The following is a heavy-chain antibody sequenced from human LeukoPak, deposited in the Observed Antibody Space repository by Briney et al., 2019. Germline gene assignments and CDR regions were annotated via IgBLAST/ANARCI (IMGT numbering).Heavy chain of an antibody. D-gene: IGHD3-9*01. J-gene: IGHJ4*02. CDR2: ISGSGGST. V-gene: IGHV3-23*01. Sequence: GGSLRLSCAASGFTFSSYAMSWVRQAPGKGLEWVSAISGSGGSTYYADSVKGRFTISRDNSKNTLYLQMNSLRAEDTAVYYCAKVRDDILTVACFDYWGQGTLVTVSS. CDR1: GFTFSSYA. CDR3: AKVRDDILTVACFDY.